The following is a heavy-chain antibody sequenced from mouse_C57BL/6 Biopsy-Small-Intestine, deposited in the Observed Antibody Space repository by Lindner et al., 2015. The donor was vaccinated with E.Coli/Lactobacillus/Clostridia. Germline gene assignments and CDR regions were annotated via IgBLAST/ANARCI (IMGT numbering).Heavy chain of an antibody. J-gene: IGHJ2*01. D-gene: IGHD2-3*01. Sequence: VQLQESGGGLVKPGGSLKLSCAVSGFTFSDYGMHWVRQTPEKGLEWVAYISSGSGTIYYADTVKGRFTISRDNAENTLFLQMTSLRPEDTAMYYCTRRSLDGFYFDYWGQGTTLTVSS. V-gene: IGHV5-17*01. CDR3: TRRSLDGFYFDY. CDR1: GFTFSDYG. CDR2: ISSGSGTI.